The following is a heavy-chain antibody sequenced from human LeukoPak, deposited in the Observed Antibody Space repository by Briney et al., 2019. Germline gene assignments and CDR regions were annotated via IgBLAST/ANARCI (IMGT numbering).Heavy chain of an antibody. CDR1: GGSISSGSYY. V-gene: IGHV4-61*02. D-gene: IGHD6-19*01. Sequence: SETLSLTCTISGGSISSGSYYWSWIRQPAGKGLEWIGRIYTSGSTNYNPSLKSRVTISVDTSKNQFSLKLSSVTAADTAVYYCARDLSGWNPASYYYYMDVWGKGTTVTASS. CDR3: ARDLSGWNPASYYYYMDV. CDR2: IYTSGST. J-gene: IGHJ6*03.